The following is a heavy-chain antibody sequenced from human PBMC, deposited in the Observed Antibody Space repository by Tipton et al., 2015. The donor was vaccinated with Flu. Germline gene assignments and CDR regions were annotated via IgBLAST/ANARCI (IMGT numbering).Heavy chain of an antibody. D-gene: IGHD3-16*01. CDR1: GGSLSTSTDY. V-gene: IGHV4-39*07. J-gene: IGHJ6*03. CDR3: ARDQITFEGGYYYYYMDV. CDR2: IYDSGTT. Sequence: TLSLTCTVSGGSLSTSTDYGGWIRQSPGKGLEYIASIYDSGTTYYSPSLKSRVTISVDTSKNQFSLKLSSVTAADTAVYYCARDQITFEGGYYYYYMDVWGKGTTVTVSS.